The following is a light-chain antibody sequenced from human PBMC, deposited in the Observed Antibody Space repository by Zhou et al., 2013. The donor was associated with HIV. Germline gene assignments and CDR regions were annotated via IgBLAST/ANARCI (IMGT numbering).Light chain of an antibody. CDR2: GAS. J-gene: IGKJ2*01. Sequence: EIVMTQSPATLSASLGERVTLSCRASQRIDNNLAWYQQKPGQAPRLLIFGASTRATGIPARFSGSGSGTEFTLTISSLQSEDFAVYYCQHYGVSPYTFGPGTKLEI. CDR3: QHYGVSPYT. CDR1: QRIDNN. V-gene: IGKV3-15*01.